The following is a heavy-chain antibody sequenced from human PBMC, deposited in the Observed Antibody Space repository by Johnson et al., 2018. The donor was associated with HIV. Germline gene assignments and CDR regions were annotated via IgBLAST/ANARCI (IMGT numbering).Heavy chain of an antibody. D-gene: IGHD1-26*01. J-gene: IGHJ3*02. CDR1: GFTFSSYG. CDR2: ILYDGSNK. Sequence: VQLVESGGGVVQPGRSLRLSCAASGFTFSSYGMHWVRQAPGKGLEWVAVILYDGSNKYYADSVKGRFTISRDNSKNKLYLQMNSLRAEDTAVYYCAKDWGWELDGGAFDIWGQGTMVTVSS. V-gene: IGHV3-30*18. CDR3: AKDWGWELDGGAFDI.